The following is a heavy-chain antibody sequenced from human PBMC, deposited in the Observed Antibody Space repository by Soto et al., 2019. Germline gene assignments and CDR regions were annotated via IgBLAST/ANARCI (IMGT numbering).Heavy chain of an antibody. Sequence: QVQLVQSGAEVKKPGSSVKVSCKASGGTFSSYAISWVRQAPGQGLEWMGGIIPIFGTANYAQKFQGRVTITAAESTSTAYVELSRLISEDTAVYYCARVGYGDNFGTRPGMDGWGQWTTVTVCS. J-gene: IGHJ6*02. V-gene: IGHV1-69*01. CDR3: ARVGYGDNFGTRPGMDG. D-gene: IGHD4-17*01. CDR2: IIPIFGTA. CDR1: GGTFSSYA.